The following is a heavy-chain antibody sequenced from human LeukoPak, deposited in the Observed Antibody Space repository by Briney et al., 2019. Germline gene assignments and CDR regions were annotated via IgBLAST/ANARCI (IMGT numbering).Heavy chain of an antibody. CDR1: GGSFSGYY. D-gene: IGHD3-10*01. Sequence: SETLSLTCAVYGGSFSGYYWSWIRHSPGKGLEWIVEINHSGSTNYNPSLKGRVTISIDTSKNQFSLKLTSVTAADTAVYYCARAGSYSTYAMDVWGQGTTVTVSS. J-gene: IGHJ6*02. CDR3: ARAGSYSTYAMDV. CDR2: INHSGST. V-gene: IGHV4-34*01.